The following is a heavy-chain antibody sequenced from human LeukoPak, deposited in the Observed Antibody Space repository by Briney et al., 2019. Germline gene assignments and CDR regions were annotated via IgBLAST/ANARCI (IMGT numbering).Heavy chain of an antibody. V-gene: IGHV4-30-4*01. CDR1: GGSISSGDYY. CDR2: ICYSGST. J-gene: IGHJ6*04. Sequence: SQTLSLTCTVSGGSISSGDYYWSWIRQPPGKGLEWIRYICYSGSTYYNPSLKSRVTISVDTSKNKFSLKLSSVTAADTAVYYCARDFLWFGESDEYYGMDVWGKGTTVTVSS. D-gene: IGHD3-10*01. CDR3: ARDFLWFGESDEYYGMDV.